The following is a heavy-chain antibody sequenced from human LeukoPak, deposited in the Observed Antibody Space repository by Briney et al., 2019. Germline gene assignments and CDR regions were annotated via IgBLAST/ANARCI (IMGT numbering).Heavy chain of an antibody. CDR1: GGTFSSYA. Sequence: SVKVSCKASGGTFSSYAISWVRQAPGQGLEWMGGIIPIFGTANYAQKFQGKVTITADKSTSTAYMELSSLRSEDTAVYYCAREFEYSSSSGAPGSLEDDYWGQGTLVTVSS. CDR3: AREFEYSSSSGAPGSLEDDY. CDR2: IIPIFGTA. D-gene: IGHD6-6*01. J-gene: IGHJ4*02. V-gene: IGHV1-69*06.